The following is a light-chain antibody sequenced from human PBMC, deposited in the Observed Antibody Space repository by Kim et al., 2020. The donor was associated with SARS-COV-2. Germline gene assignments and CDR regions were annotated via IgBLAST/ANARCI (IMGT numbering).Light chain of an antibody. V-gene: IGKV3-11*01. J-gene: IGKJ5*01. Sequence: SPGERATLSCRASPGVSSYLAWYQQKPGQAPRLLIYDASNRATGIPARFGGSGSGTDFTLTISSLEPEEFAVYYCQQRSNWPLITFGQGTRLEIK. CDR3: QQRSNWPLIT. CDR2: DAS. CDR1: PGVSSY.